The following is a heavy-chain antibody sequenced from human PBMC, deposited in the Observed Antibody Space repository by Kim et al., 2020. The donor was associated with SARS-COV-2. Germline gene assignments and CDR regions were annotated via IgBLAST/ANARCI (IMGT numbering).Heavy chain of an antibody. D-gene: IGHD3-10*02. CDR3: ARGGDVRLFDY. CDR1: GGSFSGYY. V-gene: IGHV4-34*01. J-gene: IGHJ4*02. Sequence: SETLSLTCAVYGGSFSGYYWSWIRQPPGKGLEWIGEINHSGSTNYNPSLKSRVTISVDTSKNQFSLKLSSVTAADTAVYYCARGGDVRLFDYWGQGTLVTVSS. CDR2: INHSGST.